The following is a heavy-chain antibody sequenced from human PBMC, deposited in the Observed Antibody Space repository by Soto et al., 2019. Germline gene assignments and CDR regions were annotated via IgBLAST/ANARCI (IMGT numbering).Heavy chain of an antibody. V-gene: IGHV1-8*01. CDR3: VRGVYDFWSGFLQSYYFDY. D-gene: IGHD3-3*01. Sequence: ASVKVSCKASGYTFTSYDINWVRQATGQGLEWMGWMNPNSGNTGHAQKFQGRVTMTRNTSISTAYMELSSLRSEDTAVYYCVRGVYDFWSGFLQSYYFDYWGQGALVTVSS. CDR2: MNPNSGNT. CDR1: GYTFTSYD. J-gene: IGHJ4*02.